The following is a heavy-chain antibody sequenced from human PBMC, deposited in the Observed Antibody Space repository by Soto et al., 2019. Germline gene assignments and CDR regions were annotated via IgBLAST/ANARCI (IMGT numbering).Heavy chain of an antibody. V-gene: IGHV4-31*03. J-gene: IGHJ5*02. Sequence: KPSETLSLTCTVSGASVRSGAYYWRWVRQRPGRGLEWIGYIYESGYTYYNTSLKSRLTISLDRSNNQFALGLTSVTAADTAVYYCVRALRHTAMVYPWFDPSGPGTPATVSS. CDR1: GASVRSGAYY. CDR3: VRALRHTAMVYPWFDP. D-gene: IGHD5-18*01. CDR2: IYESGYT.